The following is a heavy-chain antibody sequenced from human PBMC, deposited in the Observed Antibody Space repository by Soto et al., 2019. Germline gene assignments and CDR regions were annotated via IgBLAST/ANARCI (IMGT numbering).Heavy chain of an antibody. V-gene: IGHV4-59*01. Sequence: KPSETLSLTCTVSGGSISSYYWSWIRQPPGKGLEWIGYIYYSGSTNYNPSLKSRVTISVDTSKNQFSLKLSSVTAADTAVYYCARAHCSSTSCYFFAGAFDIWGQGTMVTVSS. D-gene: IGHD2-2*01. CDR1: GGSISSYY. J-gene: IGHJ3*02. CDR3: ARAHCSSTSCYFFAGAFDI. CDR2: IYYSGST.